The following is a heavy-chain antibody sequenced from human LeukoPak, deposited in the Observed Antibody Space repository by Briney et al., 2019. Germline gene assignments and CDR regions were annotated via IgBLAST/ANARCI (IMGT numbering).Heavy chain of an antibody. CDR1: GYTFTSYY. J-gene: IGHJ4*02. D-gene: IGHD5/OR15-5a*01. Sequence: ASVKVSCKASGYTFTSYYMHWVRQAPGQGLEWMGIINPSGGSTSYAQKFQGRVTMTRDTSTSTVYMELSSLRSEDTGVYYCARDQGFYEPNYYFDYWGQGTLVTVSS. CDR3: ARDQGFYEPNYYFDY. CDR2: INPSGGST. V-gene: IGHV1-46*01.